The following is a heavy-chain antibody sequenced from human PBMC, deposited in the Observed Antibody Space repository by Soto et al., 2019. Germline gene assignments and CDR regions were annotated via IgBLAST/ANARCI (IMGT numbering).Heavy chain of an antibody. D-gene: IGHD4-17*01. Sequence: LRLSCAASGFTFSSYGMHWVRQAPGKGLEWVAVISYDGSNKYYAGSVKGRFTISRDNSKNTLYLQMNSLRAEDTAVYYCAKGTVANFDYWGQGTLVTVS. CDR3: AKGTVANFDY. CDR2: ISYDGSNK. J-gene: IGHJ4*02. V-gene: IGHV3-30*18. CDR1: GFTFSSYG.